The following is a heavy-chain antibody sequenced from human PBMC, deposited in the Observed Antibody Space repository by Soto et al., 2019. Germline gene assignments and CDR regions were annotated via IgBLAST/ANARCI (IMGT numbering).Heavy chain of an antibody. CDR2: IYWDDDK. V-gene: IGHV2-5*02. Sequence: QITLKESGPTLVIPTQTLTLTCTFSGFSLTTSGVGVGWIRQPPGKALEWLAVIYWDDDKRYSSSLKSRLTITKDTPKNQVVLTMTNMDPVDTATYYCAHHPYYGLGSYSFDCGGKGTLVTVSS. CDR1: GFSLTTSGVG. J-gene: IGHJ4*02. CDR3: AHHPYYGLGSYSFDC. D-gene: IGHD3-10*01.